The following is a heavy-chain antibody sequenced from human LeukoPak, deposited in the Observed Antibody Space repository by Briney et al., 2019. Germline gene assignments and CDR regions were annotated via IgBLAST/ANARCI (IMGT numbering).Heavy chain of an antibody. V-gene: IGHV3-48*03. CDR3: ARHRPSGSYYS. D-gene: IGHD1-26*01. CDR2: ISSSGSTI. Sequence: GGSLRLSCAASGFTFSSYEMNWVRQAPGKGLEWVSYISSSGSTIYYVDSVKGRFTISRDNAKNSLYLQMNSLRAEDTAVYYCARHRPSGSYYSWGQGTLVTVSS. J-gene: IGHJ4*02. CDR1: GFTFSSYE.